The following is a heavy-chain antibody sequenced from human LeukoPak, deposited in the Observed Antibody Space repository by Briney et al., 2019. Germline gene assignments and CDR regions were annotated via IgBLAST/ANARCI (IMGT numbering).Heavy chain of an antibody. D-gene: IGHD2-8*02. CDR3: ASRYSTGLHFDF. J-gene: IGHJ4*02. CDR2: IRYDGSNK. V-gene: IGHV3-30*02. CDR1: GFTFSSYG. Sequence: GGSLRLSCAASGFTFSSYGMHWVRQAPGKGLEWVAFIRYDGSNKYYADSVKGRFTISRDNSKNTLYLQMNSLRAEDTAVYYCASRYSTGLHFDFWGQGTLVPVSS.